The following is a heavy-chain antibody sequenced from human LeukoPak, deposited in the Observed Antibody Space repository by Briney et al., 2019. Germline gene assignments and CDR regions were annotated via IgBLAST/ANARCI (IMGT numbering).Heavy chain of an antibody. CDR2: IKQDGSEK. D-gene: IGHD4-17*01. V-gene: IGHV3-7*01. CDR3: ASPAYGDYALFDY. Sequence: GGSLRLSCAASGFNSYWMSWVRQAPGKGLEWVDNIKQDGSEKYYVDSVKGRFTISRDNVKNSLYLQMNSLRAEDTAVYYCASPAYGDYALFDYWGQGTLVTVSS. CDR1: GFNSYW. J-gene: IGHJ4*02.